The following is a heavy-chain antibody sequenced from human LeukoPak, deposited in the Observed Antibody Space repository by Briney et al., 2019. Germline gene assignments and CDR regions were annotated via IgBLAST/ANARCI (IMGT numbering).Heavy chain of an antibody. J-gene: IGHJ2*01. V-gene: IGHV3-21*01. Sequence: GGSLRLSCAASGFTFSSYAMSWVRQAPGKGLEWVSSISSSSSYIYYADSVKGRFTISRDNAKNSLYLQMNSLRAEDTAVYYCARVSESEWNFDLWGRGTLVTVSS. CDR1: GFTFSSYA. D-gene: IGHD1-14*01. CDR3: ARVSESEWNFDL. CDR2: ISSSSSYI.